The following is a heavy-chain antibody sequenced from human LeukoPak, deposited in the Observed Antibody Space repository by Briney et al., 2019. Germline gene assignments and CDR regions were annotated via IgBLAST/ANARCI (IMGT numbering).Heavy chain of an antibody. Sequence: GGSLRLSCAASRFTFSSYGMHWVRQAPGKGLEWVAVIWYDGSNKYYADSVKGRFTISRDNSKNTLYLQMNSLRAEDTAVYYCASIRQNSSWWGQGTLVTVSS. V-gene: IGHV3-33*01. J-gene: IGHJ4*02. CDR2: IWYDGSNK. D-gene: IGHD6-13*01. CDR1: RFTFSSYG. CDR3: ASIRQNSSW.